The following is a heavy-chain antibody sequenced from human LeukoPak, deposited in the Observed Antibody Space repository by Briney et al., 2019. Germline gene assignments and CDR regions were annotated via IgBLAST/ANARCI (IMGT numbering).Heavy chain of an antibody. V-gene: IGHV4-4*07. CDR2: IYTSGST. Sequence: SETLSLTCTVSGGSTSSNYWSWIRQPAGKGLEWIGRIYTSGSTNYNPSLKSRVTMSVDTSKNQFSLKLSSVNAKDTAVYYCARDVVGATTDAFDIWGQGTRVTV. CDR1: GGSTSSNY. CDR3: ARDVVGATTDAFDI. D-gene: IGHD1-26*01. J-gene: IGHJ3*02.